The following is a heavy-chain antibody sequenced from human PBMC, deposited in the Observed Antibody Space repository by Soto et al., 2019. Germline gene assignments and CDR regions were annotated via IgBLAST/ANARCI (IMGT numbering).Heavy chain of an antibody. CDR3: ARHVVPAANYFAY. CDR1: GGSISSYY. D-gene: IGHD2-2*01. V-gene: IGHV4-59*08. CDR2: IYYSGST. Sequence: SETLSLTCTVSGGSISSYYWSWIRQPPGKGLEWIGYIYYSGSTNYNPSLKSRVTISVDTSKNQFSLKLSSVTVADTAVYYCARHVVPAANYFAYWGQGTLVTVSS. J-gene: IGHJ4*02.